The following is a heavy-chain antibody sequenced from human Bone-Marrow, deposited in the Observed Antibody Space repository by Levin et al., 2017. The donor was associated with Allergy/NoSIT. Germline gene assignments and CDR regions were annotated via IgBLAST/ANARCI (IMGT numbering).Heavy chain of an antibody. V-gene: IGHV5-10-1*01. D-gene: IGHD1-26*01. CDR1: GYRFTSYY. J-gene: IGHJ4*02. CDR2: IDPSDENT. Sequence: GESLKISCQVSGYRFTSYYIIWVRQMPGKGLEWMGMIDPSDENTKYSPSFQGHVTISLDKSSTTAFLQRTSLRASDSGIYYCARRVGGLDYWGQGTLVAVSS. CDR3: ARRVGGLDY.